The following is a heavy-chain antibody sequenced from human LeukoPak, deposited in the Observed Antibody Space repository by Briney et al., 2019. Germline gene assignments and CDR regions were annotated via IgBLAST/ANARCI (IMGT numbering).Heavy chain of an antibody. D-gene: IGHD3-10*01. CDR3: AGDYTSGSYRFDY. Sequence: SETLSLTCTFSGGSISSYSWSWVRQPPGRGLEWIGYIYYSGSTTYNPSLKSRVTMSLDTSKSQFSLKLSSVTAADTAIYYCAGDYTSGSYRFDYWGQGTLVTVSS. CDR1: GGSISSYS. CDR2: IYYSGST. J-gene: IGHJ4*02. V-gene: IGHV4-4*08.